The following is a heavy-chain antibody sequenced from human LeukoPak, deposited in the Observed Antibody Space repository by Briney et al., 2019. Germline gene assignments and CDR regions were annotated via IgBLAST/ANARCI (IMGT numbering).Heavy chain of an antibody. D-gene: IGHD6-13*01. CDR3: ARHGYSSSWYYFDY. J-gene: IGHJ4*02. V-gene: IGHV4-34*01. CDR1: GGSFSGYY. CDR2: INHSGST. Sequence: SETLSLTCAVYGGSFSGYYWSWIRQPPGKGLEWIGEINHSGSTNYNPSLKSRVTISVDTSKNQFSLEVSSVTAADTAVYYCARHGYSSSWYYFDYWGQGTLVTVSS.